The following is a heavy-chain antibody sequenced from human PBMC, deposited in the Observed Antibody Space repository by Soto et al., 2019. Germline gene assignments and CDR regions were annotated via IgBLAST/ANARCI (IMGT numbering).Heavy chain of an antibody. J-gene: IGHJ3*02. D-gene: IGHD3-22*01. CDR1: GGSISSSSYY. CDR2: IYYSGST. CDR3: AGSSGYYVGYAFDI. Sequence: KPSETLSLTCTVSGGSISSSSYYWGWIRQPPGKGLEWIGSIYYSGSTYYNPSLKSRVTISVDTSKNQFSLKLSSVTAADTAVYYCAGSSGYYVGYAFDIWGQGTMVTVSS. V-gene: IGHV4-39*01.